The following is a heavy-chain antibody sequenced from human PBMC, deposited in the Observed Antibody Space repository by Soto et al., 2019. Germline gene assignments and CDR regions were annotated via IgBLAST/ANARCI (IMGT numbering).Heavy chain of an antibody. CDR1: GGSISSGGYY. V-gene: IGHV4-31*03. J-gene: IGHJ6*02. CDR2: IYYSGST. CDR3: GRDSRYSYGYTPIGSPDV. Sequence: SETLSLTCTVSGGSISSGGYYWSWIRQHPGKGLEWIGYIYYSGSTYYNPSLKSRVTISVDTSKNQFSLKLSSVTAADTAVYYCGRDSRYSYGYTPIGSPDVWGQGTTVTVSS. D-gene: IGHD5-18*01.